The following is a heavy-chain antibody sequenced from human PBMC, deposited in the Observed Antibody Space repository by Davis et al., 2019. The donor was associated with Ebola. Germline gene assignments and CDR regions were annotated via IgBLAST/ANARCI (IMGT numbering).Heavy chain of an antibody. J-gene: IGHJ4*02. CDR3: TWDLVPSAIGSFDY. Sequence: PGGSLRLSCAASGFNFPDAWMTWVRQAPDKGLEWVGRIKSKSVGETTDYAAPVKGRFTISRDDSKNMLYLQMNNLKGEDTAVYYCTWDLVPSAIGSFDYWGKGTLVTVSS. D-gene: IGHD2-2*02. CDR1: GFNFPDAW. CDR2: IKSKSVGETT. V-gene: IGHV3-15*01.